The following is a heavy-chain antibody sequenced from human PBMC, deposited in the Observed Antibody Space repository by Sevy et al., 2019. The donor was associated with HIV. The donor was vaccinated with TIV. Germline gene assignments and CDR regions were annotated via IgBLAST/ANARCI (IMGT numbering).Heavy chain of an antibody. J-gene: IGHJ4*02. D-gene: IGHD3-10*01. CDR1: GFTFGTYA. CDR2: FSFRGGST. V-gene: IGHV3-23*01. Sequence: GGSLRLSFAASGFTFGTYAMTWVRQAPGKGLEWGPVFSFRGGSTYYEDSVKGRFTISGDNSKNTLYLQMISLRAEDTAVYYCAKDRVSGTYYTGDFDYWGQGTLVTVSS. CDR3: AKDRVSGTYYTGDFDY.